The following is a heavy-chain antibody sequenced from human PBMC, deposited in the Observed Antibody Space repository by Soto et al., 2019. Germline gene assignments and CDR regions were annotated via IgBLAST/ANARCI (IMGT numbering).Heavy chain of an antibody. V-gene: IGHV3-21*01. CDR2: ITTTGSNT. D-gene: IGHD1-1*01. Sequence: EVQLVESGGGLVKPGGSLRLSCAASGFPFSVYSMNWVRQAPGKGLEWVSSITTTGSNTYYKDSVQGRFTISRDNAKNSLFLHMDSLRAEDTAMYYCARDKNWSVYYWGQGTLVTVSS. J-gene: IGHJ4*02. CDR3: ARDKNWSVYY. CDR1: GFPFSVYS.